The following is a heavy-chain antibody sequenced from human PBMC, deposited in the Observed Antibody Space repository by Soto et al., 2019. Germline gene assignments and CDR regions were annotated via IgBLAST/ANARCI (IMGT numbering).Heavy chain of an antibody. V-gene: IGHV3-30-3*01. Sequence: GGSLRLSCAASGFTFSSYAMHWVRQAPGKGLEWVAVISYDGSNKYYADSVKGRFTISRDNSKNTLYLQMNSLRAEDTAVYYCARPPYYYDSSGYPHYFDYWGQGTLVTVSS. CDR2: ISYDGSNK. J-gene: IGHJ4*02. D-gene: IGHD3-22*01. CDR1: GFTFSSYA. CDR3: ARPPYYYDSSGYPHYFDY.